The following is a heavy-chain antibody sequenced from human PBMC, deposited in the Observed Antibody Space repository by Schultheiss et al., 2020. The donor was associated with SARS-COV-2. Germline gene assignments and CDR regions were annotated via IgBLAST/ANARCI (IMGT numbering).Heavy chain of an antibody. CDR3: ARGPDYGDYVFDS. J-gene: IGHJ4*02. CDR2: INPNSGST. V-gene: IGHV1-2*02. D-gene: IGHD4-17*01. Sequence: ASVKVSCKASGYTFTGYYMHWVRQAPGQGLEWMGWINPNSGSTSYAQKFQGRVTMTRDTSASTAYMELSSLRSEDTAVYYCARGPDYGDYVFDSWGQGTLVTVSS. CDR1: GYTFTGYY.